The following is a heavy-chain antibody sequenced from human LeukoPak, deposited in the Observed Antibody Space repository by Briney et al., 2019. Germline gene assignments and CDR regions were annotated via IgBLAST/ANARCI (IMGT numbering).Heavy chain of an antibody. CDR2: INSSGDYT. J-gene: IGHJ3*02. V-gene: IGHV3-21*01. CDR1: EFSFSSHS. CDR3: ARDGMITAYAFDI. Sequence: PGGSQRLSCAASEFSFSSHSMNWVRQAPGKGLEWVSTINSSGDYTCYADSVKGRFTISRDNAKNSLYLQMNSLRAEDTAVYYCARDGMITAYAFDIWGQGTMVTVSS. D-gene: IGHD3-16*01.